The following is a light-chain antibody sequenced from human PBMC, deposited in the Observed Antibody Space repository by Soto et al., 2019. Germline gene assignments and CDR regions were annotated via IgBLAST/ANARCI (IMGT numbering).Light chain of an antibody. CDR1: XTVLHGXNY. CDR2: WAS. CDR3: QQYYTTPVT. V-gene: IGKV4-1*01. J-gene: IGKJ1*01. Sequence: SLGERATINCKSSXTVLHGXNYLAWYQQKLGQSPKLLIYWASTRESGVPDRFSGSGSGTDFTLTINTLQAEDVAIYYCQQYYTTPVTFGQGTKVEIK.